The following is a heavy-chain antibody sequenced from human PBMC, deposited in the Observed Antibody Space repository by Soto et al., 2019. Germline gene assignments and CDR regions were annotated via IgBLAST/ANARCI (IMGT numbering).Heavy chain of an antibody. J-gene: IGHJ3*02. CDR3: ARDHRVLRFLGWSHDAFDI. Sequence: SETLSLTCTVSGGSVSSGSYYWSWIRQPPGKGLEWIGYIYYSGSTNYNPSLKSRVTISVDTSKNQFSLKLSSVTAADTAVYYCARDHRVLRFLGWSHDAFDIWGQGTMVTVSS. CDR1: GGSVSSGSYY. CDR2: IYYSGST. V-gene: IGHV4-61*01. D-gene: IGHD3-3*01.